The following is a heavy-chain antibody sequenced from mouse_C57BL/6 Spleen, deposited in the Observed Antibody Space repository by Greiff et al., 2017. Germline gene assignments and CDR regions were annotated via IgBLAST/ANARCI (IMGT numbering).Heavy chain of an antibody. CDR3: ARKGRDYYGSSYWYFDV. D-gene: IGHD1-1*01. J-gene: IGHJ1*03. V-gene: IGHV2-2*01. CDR2: IWSGGST. CDR1: GFTFSDYG. Sequence: GLVKPGGSLKLSCAASGFTFSDYGMHWVRQSPGKGLEWLGVIWSGGSTDYNAAFISRLSISKDNSKSQVFFKMNSLQADDTAIYYCARKGRDYYGSSYWYFDVWGTGTTVTVSS.